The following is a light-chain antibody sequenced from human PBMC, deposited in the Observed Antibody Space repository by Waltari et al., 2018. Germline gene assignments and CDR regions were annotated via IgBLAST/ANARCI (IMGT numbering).Light chain of an antibody. V-gene: IGLV3-1*01. CDR1: ELGDKY. CDR2: QDS. J-gene: IGLJ2*01. CDR3: HACDSTAAV. Sequence: SYEVTQPPSVSVSPGQTATIACSGAELGDKYVCWYQQKPGQSPVLLIYQDSRRPSDIPARFSGSNSGNTATLTISGTQALDEADYYCHACDSTAAVFGGGTKLTVL.